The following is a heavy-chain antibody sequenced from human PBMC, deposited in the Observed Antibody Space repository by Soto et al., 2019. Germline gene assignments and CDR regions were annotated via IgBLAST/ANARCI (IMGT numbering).Heavy chain of an antibody. CDR3: ARVRQACSDNNCYFDP. CDR1: GGSVRAPDW. Sequence: RSLTCTLSGGSVRAPDWWNWVRQSPDKGLEWIAEVHISGHSNYNPSLRSRVSVSIDSSKNQFYLNLNSVTAADTAIYYCARVRQACSDNNCYFDPWGQGTQVTVSS. D-gene: IGHD1-1*01. V-gene: IGHV4-4*02. J-gene: IGHJ5*01. CDR2: VHISGHS.